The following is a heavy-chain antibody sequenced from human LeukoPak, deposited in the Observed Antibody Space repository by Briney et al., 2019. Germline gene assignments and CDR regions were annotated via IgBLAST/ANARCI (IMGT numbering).Heavy chain of an antibody. V-gene: IGHV3-30*18. J-gene: IGHJ5*02. D-gene: IGHD3-16*01. CDR2: ISNDGSKK. CDR1: GFTFSSYG. CDR3: ANWGRFDP. Sequence: GSLRLSCAASGFTFSSYGMHWVRQAPGKGLEWVAVISNDGSKKYYADSVRGRFTTSRDNSKNTLYLQMNSLRADDTAVYYCANWGRFDPWGQGTLVTVSS.